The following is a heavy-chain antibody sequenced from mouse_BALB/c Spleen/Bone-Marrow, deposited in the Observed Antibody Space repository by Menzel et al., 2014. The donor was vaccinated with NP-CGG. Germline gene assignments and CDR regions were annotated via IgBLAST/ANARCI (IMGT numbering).Heavy chain of an antibody. CDR3: ARVYGWYFDA. V-gene: IGHV5-6-3*01. Sequence: DVMLVESGGGLVQPGGSLKLSCVASGFTFSSYGMSWVRQTPDKRLELVATINNNGGSTYYPDSVKGQFTISRDNAKNTLYLQMSSLKSEDTAMYYCARVYGWYFDAWGAGTTVTVSS. CDR2: INNNGGST. CDR1: GFTFSSYG. D-gene: IGHD1-1*01. J-gene: IGHJ1*01.